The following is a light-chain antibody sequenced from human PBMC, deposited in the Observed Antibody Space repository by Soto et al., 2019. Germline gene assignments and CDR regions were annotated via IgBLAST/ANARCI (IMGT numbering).Light chain of an antibody. J-gene: IGKJ1*01. CDR2: AAS. Sequence: DIQMTQSPSSLPASVGDRVTITCRASQTISNYLNWYQQKPGNAPKLLIYAASSLQSGVPSRFSGRGSGTDFTLTISSLQPEDFATYYCQQSHAIPRTFGQGTKVDIK. CDR3: QQSHAIPRT. V-gene: IGKV1-39*01. CDR1: QTISNY.